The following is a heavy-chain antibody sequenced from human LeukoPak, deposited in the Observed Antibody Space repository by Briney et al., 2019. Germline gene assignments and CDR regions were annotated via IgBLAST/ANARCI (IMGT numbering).Heavy chain of an antibody. CDR2: ISAYNGNT. J-gene: IGHJ6*03. V-gene: IGHV1-18*01. CDR1: GYTFTSYG. Sequence: ASVKVSCKASGYTFTSYGISWVRQAPGQGLEWMGWISAYNGNTNYAQKLQGRVTMTTDTSTSTAYMELRSLRSDDTAVYYCARGIVVVPAAQLIWDYYYYYMDVWGKGTTVTVSS. D-gene: IGHD2-2*01. CDR3: ARGIVVVPAAQLIWDYYYYYMDV.